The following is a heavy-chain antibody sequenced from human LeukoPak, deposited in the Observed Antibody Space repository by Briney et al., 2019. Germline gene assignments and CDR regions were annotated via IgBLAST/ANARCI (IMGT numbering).Heavy chain of an antibody. D-gene: IGHD3-3*02. CDR2: VYSGGST. J-gene: IGHJ4*02. Sequence: GGSLRLSCAASGFTFISYGMHWVRQAPGKGLEWVSVVYSGGSTNYADSVRGRFTISRDNSKNTLYLQMNSLRAEDTAVYYCARGHIRYYFDYWGQGTLVTVSS. CDR3: ARGHIRYYFDY. V-gene: IGHV3-66*01. CDR1: GFTFISYG.